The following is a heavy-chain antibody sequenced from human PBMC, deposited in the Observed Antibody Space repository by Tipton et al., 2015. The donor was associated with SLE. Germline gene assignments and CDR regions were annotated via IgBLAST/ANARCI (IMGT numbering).Heavy chain of an antibody. D-gene: IGHD3-16*02. CDR1: GGSISSGGYY. CDR3: ARWGSFYYYMDV. J-gene: IGHJ6*03. CDR2: IYYSGST. V-gene: IGHV4-31*03. Sequence: TLSLTCTVSGGSISSGGYYWSWIRQHPGKGLEWIGYIYYSGSTYYNPSLKSRVTISVDTSKNQFSLKLNSVTAADTAVYYCARWGSFYYYMDVWGKGTTVTVSS.